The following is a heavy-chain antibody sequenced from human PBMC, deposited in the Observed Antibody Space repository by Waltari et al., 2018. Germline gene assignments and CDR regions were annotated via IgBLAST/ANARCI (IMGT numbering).Heavy chain of an antibody. Sequence: PGASVKVSCKVSGYTLTELSMHWVRQAPGKGLEWMGGFDPEDGETIYAQKFQGRVTMTEDTSTDTAYMELSSLRSEDTAVYYCATDLRPFYDFWSGYSADYYGMDVWGQGTTVTVSS. CDR2: FDPEDGET. CDR1: GYTLTELS. J-gene: IGHJ6*02. CDR3: ATDLRPFYDFWSGYSADYYGMDV. D-gene: IGHD3-3*01. V-gene: IGHV1-24*01.